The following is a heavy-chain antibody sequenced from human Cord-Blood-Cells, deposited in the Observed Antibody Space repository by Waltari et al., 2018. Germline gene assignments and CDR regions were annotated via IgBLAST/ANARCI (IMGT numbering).Heavy chain of an antibody. J-gene: IGHJ6*02. CDR3: AREYSSSSRGYYYGMDV. CDR2: MNPTSGNT. CDR1: GYPFTSYD. Sequence: QVQLVQSGAEVKKPGAPLKVSCTASGYPFTSYDINWVRQDTGQGLEWMGWMNPTSGNTGYGQKFQGRVTMTRNTSISTAYMELSSLRSEDTAVYYCAREYSSSSRGYYYGMDVWGQGTTVTVSS. D-gene: IGHD6-6*01. V-gene: IGHV1-8*01.